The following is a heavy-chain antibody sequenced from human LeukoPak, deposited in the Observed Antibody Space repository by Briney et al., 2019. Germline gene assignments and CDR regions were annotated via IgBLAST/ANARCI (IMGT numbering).Heavy chain of an antibody. CDR1: GGSISSSSYY. J-gene: IGHJ4*02. V-gene: IGHV4-39*01. D-gene: IGHD2-2*03. CDR2: IYYSGST. Sequence: SETLSLTCTVSGGSISSSSYYWGWIRQPPGKGLEWIGSIYYSGSTYYNPSLKSRVTISVDTSKNQFSLKLSSVTAADTAVYYCAGSRLDIPDYWGQGTLVTVSS. CDR3: AGSRLDIPDY.